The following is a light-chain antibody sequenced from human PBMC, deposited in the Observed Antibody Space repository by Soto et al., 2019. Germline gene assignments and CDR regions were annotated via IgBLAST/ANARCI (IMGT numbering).Light chain of an antibody. CDR2: AAF. Sequence: IQLTQSPSSLSASVGYRVTISCLASQGIGTYLAWYQQKPGKAPKLLIYAAFTLHSGVPARFSGSRSGTDFTLTISSLQPEDFATYYCQQVNSYPQTFGQGTRLEIK. V-gene: IGKV1-9*01. J-gene: IGKJ5*01. CDR1: QGIGTY. CDR3: QQVNSYPQT.